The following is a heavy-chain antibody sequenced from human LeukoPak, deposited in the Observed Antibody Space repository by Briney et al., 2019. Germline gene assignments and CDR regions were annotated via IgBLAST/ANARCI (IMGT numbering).Heavy chain of an antibody. J-gene: IGHJ5*02. V-gene: IGHV1-46*01. CDR1: GYTFTSYY. CDR3: ARENIVVVPAETGWFDH. CDR2: INPSGGST. Sequence: ASVTVSCKASGYTFTSYYMHWVRQAPGQGLEWMGIINPSGGSTSYAQKFQGRVTMTRDTSTSTVYMELSSLRSEDTAVYYCARENIVVVPAETGWFDHWGQGTLVTVSS. D-gene: IGHD2-2*01.